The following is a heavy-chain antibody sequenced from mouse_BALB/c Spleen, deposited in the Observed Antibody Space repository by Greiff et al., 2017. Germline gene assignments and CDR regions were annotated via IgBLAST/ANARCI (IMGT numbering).Heavy chain of an antibody. CDR3: ARLGNYRAMDY. CDR1: GYTFTSYW. CDR2: INPSTGYT. Sequence: QVHVKQSGAELAKPGASVKMSCKASGYTFTSYWMHWVKQRPGQGLEWIGYINPSTGYTEYNQKFKDKATLTADKSSSTAYMQLSSLTSEDSAVYYCARLGNYRAMDYWGQGTSVTVSS. V-gene: IGHV1-7*01. J-gene: IGHJ4*01. D-gene: IGHD2-1*01.